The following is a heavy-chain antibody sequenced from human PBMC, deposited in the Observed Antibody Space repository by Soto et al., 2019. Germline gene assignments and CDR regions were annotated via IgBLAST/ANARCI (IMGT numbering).Heavy chain of an antibody. J-gene: IGHJ3*02. CDR3: ARISTAVSNDFDI. CDR2: SRNKVKKYTT. CDR1: GFSFSDHY. V-gene: IGHV3-72*01. D-gene: IGHD6-13*01. Sequence: PGGSLRLSCAGSGFSFSDHYMDWVRQAPGKGLEWVGRSRNKVKKYTTEYAASVKGRFTISGDDSKNSLYLQMNSLKTDDTAVYYCARISTAVSNDFDIWGQGTMVTVSS.